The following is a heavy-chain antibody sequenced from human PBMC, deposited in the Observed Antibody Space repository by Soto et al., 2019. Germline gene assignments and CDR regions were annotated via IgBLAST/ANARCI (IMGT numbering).Heavy chain of an antibody. V-gene: IGHV4-59*01. CDR3: ARYNWGAMGAFDI. J-gene: IGHJ3*02. Sequence: EALSLTCTVSGGSNSSYYWSWIRQPPGKGLEWIGYIYYSGSTNYNPSLKSRVTISVDTSKNQFSLKLSSVTAADTAVYYSARYNWGAMGAFDIWGQGTMVPVSS. D-gene: IGHD1-1*01. CDR2: IYYSGST. CDR1: GGSNSSYY.